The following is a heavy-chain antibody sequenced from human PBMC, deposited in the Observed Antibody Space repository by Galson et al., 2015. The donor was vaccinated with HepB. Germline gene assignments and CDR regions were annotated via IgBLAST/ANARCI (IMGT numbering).Heavy chain of an antibody. J-gene: IGHJ5*02. CDR3: ARELRGTYSSQIWFDP. V-gene: IGHV1-3*04. D-gene: IGHD1-26*01. Sequence: SVKVSCKASEYTFTNYDIHWVRQAPGQRLEWMGWINTGNGNTKYSQKFQGRVTITRDTSASTAYMELSSLTSGDTAVFYCARELRGTYSSQIWFDPWGQGTLVTVSS. CDR1: EYTFTNYD. CDR2: INTGNGNT.